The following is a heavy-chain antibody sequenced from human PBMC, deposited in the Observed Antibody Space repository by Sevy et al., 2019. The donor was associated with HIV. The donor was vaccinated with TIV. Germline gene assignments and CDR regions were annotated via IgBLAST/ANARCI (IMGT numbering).Heavy chain of an antibody. Sequence: GGSLRLSCAASGFIFSGYVMSWVRQAPGKGLEWVSGISASGGSTYYADSVKGRFTISRDNSKNTLYLVMNSLRAEDTAVYYCAKDASSSWTGGTFQHWGQGTLVTVSS. V-gene: IGHV3-23*01. CDR2: ISASGGST. CDR1: GFIFSGYV. D-gene: IGHD6-13*01. CDR3: AKDASSSWTGGTFQH. J-gene: IGHJ1*01.